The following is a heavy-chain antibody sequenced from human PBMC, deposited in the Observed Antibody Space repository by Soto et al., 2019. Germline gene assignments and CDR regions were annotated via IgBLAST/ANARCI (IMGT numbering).Heavy chain of an antibody. D-gene: IGHD2-15*01. J-gene: IGHJ4*02. CDR3: ARGACSGGSCYSWNQYFDY. V-gene: IGHV3-48*01. Sequence: EVQLVDSGGGLVQPGGSLRLSCAASGFTFSTYSMNWVRQAPGKGLECVSYISSSSSTIYFADSVRGRFTISRDNAKNSLYLQMNSLRAEDTAVYYCARGACSGGSCYSWNQYFDYWGQGTLVTVSS. CDR2: ISSSSSTI. CDR1: GFTFSTYS.